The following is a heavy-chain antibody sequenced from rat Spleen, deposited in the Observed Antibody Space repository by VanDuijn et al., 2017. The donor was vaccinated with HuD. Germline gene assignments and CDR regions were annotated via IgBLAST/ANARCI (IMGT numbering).Heavy chain of an antibody. V-gene: IGHV5-29*01. D-gene: IGHD1-4*01. CDR3: ARQWLTGSHWFFDF. J-gene: IGHJ1*01. CDR2: IIYDGSST. CDR1: GFTFSNYG. Sequence: EVQLVESGGGLVQPGSPLKLSCAASGFTFSNYGMAWVRQTPTKGLEWVATIIYDGSSTYYRDSVKGRFTISRDNAKSTLYLQMDSLRSEDTATYYCARQWLTGSHWFFDFWGPGTMVTVSS.